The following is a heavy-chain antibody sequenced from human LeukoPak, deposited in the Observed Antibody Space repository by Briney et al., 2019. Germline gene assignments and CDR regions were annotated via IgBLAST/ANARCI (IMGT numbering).Heavy chain of an antibody. CDR1: GGSFSGYY. D-gene: IGHD3/OR15-3a*01. Sequence: PTETLSLTCAVYGGSFSGYYWGWIRQPPGKGLEWIGSIYYSGNTFYNASLKSQVSFSIDTSKNQFSLRLTSVTAADTAVYYCARQTGSGLFILPGGQGTLVTVSS. CDR3: ARQTGSGLFILP. J-gene: IGHJ4*02. V-gene: IGHV4-39*01. CDR2: IYYSGNT.